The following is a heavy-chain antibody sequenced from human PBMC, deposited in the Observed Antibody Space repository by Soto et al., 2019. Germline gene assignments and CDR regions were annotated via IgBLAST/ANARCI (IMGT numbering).Heavy chain of an antibody. D-gene: IGHD3-16*01. CDR1: GFVFGGFG. V-gene: IGHV3-30*03. J-gene: IGHJ4*02. CDR2: ASYDGTYK. Sequence: QVELVESGGGVVRPEKSLTVSCTGSGFVFGGFGMHWVRQTPGKGLEWLGMASYDGTYKYVADSVKGRFTISRDNGMNTVYLQMDNLRLEDRALYYCARGGDVLDYWGRGTLVTVSS. CDR3: ARGGDVLDY.